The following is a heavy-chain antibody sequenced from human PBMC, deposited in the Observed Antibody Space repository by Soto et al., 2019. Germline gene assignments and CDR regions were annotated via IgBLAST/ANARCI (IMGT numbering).Heavy chain of an antibody. CDR2: IWYDGSNK. CDR3: ARATLGGSGYGAYDY. D-gene: IGHD3-22*01. CDR1: GFTFSSYG. V-gene: IGHV3-33*01. Sequence: QVQLVESGGGVVQPGRSLRLSCAASGFTFSSYGMHWVRQAPGKGLEWVAVIWYDGSNKYYADSVKGRFTISRDNSKNTLYLQMNSLRAEDTAVYYCARATLGGSGYGAYDYWGQGTLVTVSS. J-gene: IGHJ4*02.